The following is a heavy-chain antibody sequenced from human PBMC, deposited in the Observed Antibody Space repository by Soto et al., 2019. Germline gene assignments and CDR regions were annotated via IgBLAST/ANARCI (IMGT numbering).Heavy chain of an antibody. V-gene: IGHV4-34*01. D-gene: IGHD3-10*01. CDR1: GGSFSDYS. J-gene: IGHJ4*02. Sequence: SETLSLTCAAYGGSFSDYSWTWIRQPPGKALEWIGQINHSGSANYNPSLKSRVTISVGTPKNQFSLELTSVTAADTAVYYCARGLFSEDSYSGGWYYFDYWGQGTLVTVSS. CDR3: ARGLFSEDSYSGGWYYFDY. CDR2: INHSGSA.